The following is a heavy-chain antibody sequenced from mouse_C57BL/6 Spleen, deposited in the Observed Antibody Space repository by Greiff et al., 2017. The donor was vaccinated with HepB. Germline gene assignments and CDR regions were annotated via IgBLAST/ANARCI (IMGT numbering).Heavy chain of an antibody. CDR1: GYTFTSYW. CDR2: IYPGNSDT. CDR3: TRSVNWDYAMDY. Sequence: EVQRVESGTVLARPGASVKMSCKTSGYTFTSYWMHWVKQRPGQGLEWIGAIYPGNSDTSYNQKFKGKAKLTAVTSASTAYMELSSLTNEDSVVYYCTRSVNWDYAMDYWGQGTSVTVSS. D-gene: IGHD4-1*01. V-gene: IGHV1-5*01. J-gene: IGHJ4*01.